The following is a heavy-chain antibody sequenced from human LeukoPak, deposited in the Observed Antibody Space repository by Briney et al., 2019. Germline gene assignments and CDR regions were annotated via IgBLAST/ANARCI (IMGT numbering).Heavy chain of an antibody. J-gene: IGHJ4*02. CDR1: GFTFSSHE. CDR3: ARDHGSGSYFFDY. CDR2: ISYDGSTK. V-gene: IGHV3-30-3*01. D-gene: IGHD3-10*01. Sequence: GGSLRLSCAASGFTFSSHEMHWVRQAPGKGLEWVAVISYDGSTKFYADSVKGRFTISRDNSKLYLQMNSLRAEDTAVYFCARDHGSGSYFFDYWGQGTQVTVSA.